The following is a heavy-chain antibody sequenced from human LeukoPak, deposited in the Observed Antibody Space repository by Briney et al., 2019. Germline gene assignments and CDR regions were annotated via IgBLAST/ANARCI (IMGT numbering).Heavy chain of an antibody. CDR3: AGNVLLWFGESHGMDV. CDR2: INHSGST. Sequence: SETLSLTCAVYGGSFSGYYWSWIRQPPGKGLEWIGEINHSGSTNYNPSLKSRVTISVDTSKNQFSLKLSSVTAADTAVYYCAGNVLLWFGESHGMDVWGQGTTVTVSS. V-gene: IGHV4-34*01. CDR1: GGSFSGYY. J-gene: IGHJ6*02. D-gene: IGHD3-10*01.